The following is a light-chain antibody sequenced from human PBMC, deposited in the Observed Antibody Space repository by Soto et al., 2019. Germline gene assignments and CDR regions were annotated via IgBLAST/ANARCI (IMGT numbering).Light chain of an antibody. V-gene: IGLV2-14*01. J-gene: IGLJ1*01. CDR1: SSDVGGYNY. Sequence: QSALTQPASVSGSPGQSITISCTGTSSDVGGYNYVSWYQQHPGKAPKLMIYDVSNRPSGVSNRFSGSKSGNTASLTISGLHAEDEADYYCSSYTSSSTLPANVFGTGTKLTVL. CDR2: DVS. CDR3: SSYTSSSTLPANV.